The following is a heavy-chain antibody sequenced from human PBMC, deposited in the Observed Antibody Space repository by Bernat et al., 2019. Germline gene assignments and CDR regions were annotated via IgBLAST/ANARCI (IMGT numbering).Heavy chain of an antibody. CDR2: IYYSGST. Sequence: QLQLQESGPGLVKPSETLSLTCTVSGGSISSSSYYWGWIRQPPGKGLEWIGSIYYSGSTYYNPSLKSRVTISVDTSKNQFSLKLSSVTAADTAVYYCARPVRERGYFDYWGQGTLVTVSS. V-gene: IGHV4-39*01. CDR1: GGSISSSSYY. CDR3: ARPVRERGYFDY. J-gene: IGHJ4*02.